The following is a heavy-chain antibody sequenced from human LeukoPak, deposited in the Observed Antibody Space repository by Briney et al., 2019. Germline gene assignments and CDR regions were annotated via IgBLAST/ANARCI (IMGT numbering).Heavy chain of an antibody. V-gene: IGHV3-21*01. Sequence: PGGSLRLSCAASGFTFSSYSINWVRQAPGKGLECVSSISSSSSYIYYADSVKGRFTISRDNAKNSLYLQMNSLRAEDTAVYYCARGSYGSGSYTFDYWGQGTPVTVSS. CDR2: ISSSSSYI. CDR3: ARGSYGSGSYTFDY. D-gene: IGHD3-10*01. J-gene: IGHJ4*02. CDR1: GFTFSSYS.